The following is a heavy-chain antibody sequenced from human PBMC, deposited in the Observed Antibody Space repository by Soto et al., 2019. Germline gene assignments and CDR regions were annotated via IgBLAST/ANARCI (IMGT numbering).Heavy chain of an antibody. Sequence: QVQLVQSGAEVQKPGASVKVSCKTSGYTFNNFGITWVRQAPGLGLEWLGWIYSKAGTINFAPKFQGRVTMTPNSPTTTAYMELTILTFITSTVYFSARDIDFDIDYWCQGTLVTVS. V-gene: IGHV1-18*01. CDR1: GYTFNNFG. CDR2: IYSKAGTI. J-gene: IGHJ4*02. D-gene: IGHD3-9*01. CDR3: ARDIDFDIDY.